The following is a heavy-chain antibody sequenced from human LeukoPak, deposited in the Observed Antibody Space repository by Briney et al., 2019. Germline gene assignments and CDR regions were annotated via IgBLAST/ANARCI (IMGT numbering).Heavy chain of an antibody. CDR2: QSGSGHNT. V-gene: IGHV3-23*01. CDR3: ATDWTLRGVPTFFDP. D-gene: IGHD3-10*01. J-gene: IGHJ5*02. Sequence: GRSLRLSCEASGFTIENHVMTWVRQAPGKGPEWVASQSGSGHNTYYSESVRGRFAISRDNSKNTVFLQMNGLRVEDTAIYYCATDWTLRGVPTFFDPWGQGTVVSVSS. CDR1: GFTIENHV.